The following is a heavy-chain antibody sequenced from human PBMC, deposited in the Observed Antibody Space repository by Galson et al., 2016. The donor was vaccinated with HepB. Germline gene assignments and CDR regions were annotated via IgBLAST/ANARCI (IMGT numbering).Heavy chain of an antibody. CDR1: GFTSSTGD. J-gene: IGHJ2*01. CDR3: ARARSVGLGKWTWYFDL. D-gene: IGHD3-16*01. V-gene: IGHV3-13*01. Sequence: SLRLSCAASGFTSSTGDLHWVRQATGKGLEWVSAIGLAGDTYYLDSVRGRFTISRENVRNSLYLQMTSLRAGDTAVYYCARARSVGLGKWTWYFDLWGRGTLVTVSS. CDR2: IGLAGDT.